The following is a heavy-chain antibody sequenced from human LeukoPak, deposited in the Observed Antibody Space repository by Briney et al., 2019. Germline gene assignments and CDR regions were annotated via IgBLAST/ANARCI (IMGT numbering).Heavy chain of an antibody. Sequence: GGSLRLSCAASGFTFSSYSMNWARQAPGKGLEWVSYISSDSTTIYYADSVKGRFTISRDNAKNSLYLQMNSLRDEDTAVYYCGRGRAYWGQGTLVSVSS. V-gene: IGHV3-48*02. CDR1: GFTFSSYS. J-gene: IGHJ4*02. CDR2: ISSDSTTI. CDR3: GRGRAY.